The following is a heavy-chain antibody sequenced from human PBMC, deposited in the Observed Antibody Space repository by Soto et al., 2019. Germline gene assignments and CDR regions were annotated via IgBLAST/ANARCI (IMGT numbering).Heavy chain of an antibody. J-gene: IGHJ4*02. V-gene: IGHV4-59*01. CDR2: ISSSGNT. CDR3: ARAPMVLTRSYFDS. D-gene: IGHD3-22*01. Sequence: SETLSLTCTVSDGSISNFYWSWIRQPPGKGLEWIGYISSSGNTNYNPSLNSRVSISVDTSKNQFSLNLTSVTAADTGVYYCARAPMVLTRSYFDSWGQGTPVTVS. CDR1: DGSISNFY.